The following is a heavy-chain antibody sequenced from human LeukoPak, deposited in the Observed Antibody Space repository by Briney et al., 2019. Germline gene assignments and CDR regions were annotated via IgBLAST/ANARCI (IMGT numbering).Heavy chain of an antibody. Sequence: AASVKVSYKASGYTFAGYYMHWVRQAPGQGLEWMGWINPNSGGTNYAQKFQGRVTMTRDTSISTAYMELSRLRSDDTAVYYCARDGYSSSHDFDYWGQGTLVTVSS. CDR3: ARDGYSSSHDFDY. CDR2: INPNSGGT. CDR1: GYTFAGYY. V-gene: IGHV1-2*02. D-gene: IGHD6-6*01. J-gene: IGHJ4*02.